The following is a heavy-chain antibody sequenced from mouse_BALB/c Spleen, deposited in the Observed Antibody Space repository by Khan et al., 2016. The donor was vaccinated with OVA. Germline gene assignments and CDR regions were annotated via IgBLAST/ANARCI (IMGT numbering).Heavy chain of an antibody. Sequence: QVHVKQSGTELARPGASVKLSCKASGYTFTSYWMQWVKQRPGQGLEWIGAIYPGDGNSRYTQKFKGKATLTADKSSSTAYMQLSSLASEDSAVYYCARGGITTGYFDYWGQGTTLTVSS. CDR2: IYPGDGNS. V-gene: IGHV1-87*01. J-gene: IGHJ2*01. CDR3: ARGGITTGYFDY. CDR1: GYTFTSYW. D-gene: IGHD1-1*01.